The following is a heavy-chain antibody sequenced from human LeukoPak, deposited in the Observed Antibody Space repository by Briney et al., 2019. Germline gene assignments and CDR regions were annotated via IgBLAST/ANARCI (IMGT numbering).Heavy chain of an antibody. CDR1: GFTFSSYS. V-gene: IGHV3-21*01. CDR2: ISSSSSYI. J-gene: IGHJ4*02. CDR3: ARDPGIVAVAVKLDY. D-gene: IGHD6-19*01. Sequence: PGGSLRLSCAASGFTFSSYSMNWVRQAPGKGLEWASSISSSSSYIYYADSVKGRFTISRDNAKNSLYLQMNSLRAEDTAVYYCARDPGIVAVAVKLDYWGQGTLVTVPS.